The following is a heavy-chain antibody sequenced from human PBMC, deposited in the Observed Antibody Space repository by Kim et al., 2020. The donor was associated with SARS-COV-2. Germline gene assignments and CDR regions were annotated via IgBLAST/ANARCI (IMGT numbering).Heavy chain of an antibody. D-gene: IGHD6-19*01. V-gene: IGHV3-23*01. Sequence: GGSLRLSCSASGFTFSSEGMTWVRQAPGKGLEWVSSIGGIGATIYYADSVKVRFTISRDNSRNTLFLQMISLRADDTAIFSCPPVKAGSIRAWGQETLVT. CDR1: GFTFSSEG. CDR3: PPVKAGSIRA. J-gene: IGHJ5*02. CDR2: IGGIGATI.